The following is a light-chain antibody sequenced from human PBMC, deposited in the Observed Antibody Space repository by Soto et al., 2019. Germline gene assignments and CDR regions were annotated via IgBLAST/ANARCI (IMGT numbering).Light chain of an antibody. CDR1: QNIERY. CDR3: QQTHSTIHS. J-gene: IGKJ2*01. CDR2: AAA. Sequence: DIQMTQSPSSLSASIGDTITISCLASQNIERYLNWYQKKEGRAPQLLMFAAANLESGVPSRFRGSGSGTDFTLTISSLQPEDFATYYCQQTHSTIHSFGQGTKVDIK. V-gene: IGKV1-39*01.